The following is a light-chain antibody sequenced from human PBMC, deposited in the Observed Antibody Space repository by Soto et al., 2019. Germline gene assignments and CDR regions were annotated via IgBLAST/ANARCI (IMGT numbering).Light chain of an antibody. CDR3: SSYTRSSTLVV. CDR1: SSDIGAYNY. J-gene: IGLJ2*01. CDR2: AVN. Sequence: QSALTQPASVSGSPGQSITISCTGTSSDIGAYNYVSWYQQHPGKVPKLMIYAVNNRPSGVSDRFSGSKSGNTASLTISGLQAEDEADYYCSSYTRSSTLVVFSGGTKLTVL. V-gene: IGLV2-14*01.